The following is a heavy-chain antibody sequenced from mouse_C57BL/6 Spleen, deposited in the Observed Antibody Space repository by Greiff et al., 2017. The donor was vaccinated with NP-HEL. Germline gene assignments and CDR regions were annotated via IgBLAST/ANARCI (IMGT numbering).Heavy chain of an antibody. CDR2: IWSDGST. CDR3: ARSTMVTTGLYYYAMDY. CDR1: GFSLTSYG. D-gene: IGHD2-2*01. V-gene: IGHV2-6*03. J-gene: IGHJ4*01. Sequence: VKLMESGPGLVAPSQSLSITCTVSGFSLTSYGVHWVRQPPGKGLEWLVVIWSDGSTTYNSALKSRLSISKDNSKSQVFLKMNSLQTDDTAMYYCARSTMVTTGLYYYAMDYWGQGTSVTVSS.